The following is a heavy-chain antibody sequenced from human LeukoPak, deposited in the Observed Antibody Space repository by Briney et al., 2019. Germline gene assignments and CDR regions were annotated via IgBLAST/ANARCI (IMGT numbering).Heavy chain of an antibody. J-gene: IGHJ4*02. V-gene: IGHV3-74*01. CDR1: GFTFSSYW. CDR2: INSGGSSI. Sequence: GGSLRLSCAASGFTFSSYWMHWVRQVPGKGLVWVARINSGGSSITYADSVKGRFTISRDNAKNTLYLQMNSLRAEDTGVYYCARSNQADDYWGQGTLVTVSS. CDR3: ARSNQADDY.